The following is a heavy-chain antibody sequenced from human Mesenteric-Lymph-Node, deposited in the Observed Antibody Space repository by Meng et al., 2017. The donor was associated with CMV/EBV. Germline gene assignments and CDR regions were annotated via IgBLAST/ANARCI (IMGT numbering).Heavy chain of an antibody. Sequence: SVKVSCKASGGTFSSYAISWVRQAPGQGLEWMGGIIPILGIANYAQKFQGRVTITADKDTSTAYMDLTSLTSDDTAVYYCAEGGSSGSSPTSAFQFGAYYFAMDVWGQGTTVTVSS. J-gene: IGHJ6*02. D-gene: IGHD2-2*01. V-gene: IGHV1-69*10. CDR1: GGTFSSYA. CDR2: IIPILGIA. CDR3: AEGGSSGSSPTSAFQFGAYYFAMDV.